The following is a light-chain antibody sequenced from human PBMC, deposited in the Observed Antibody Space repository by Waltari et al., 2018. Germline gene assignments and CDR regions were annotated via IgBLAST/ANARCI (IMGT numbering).Light chain of an antibody. CDR3: QQYDTSHTWT. J-gene: IGKJ1*01. V-gene: IGKV3-20*01. Sequence: EIVVTQSPGTLSLSPGERATLSCRATQSISGRHLAWYQQKPGQAPRLLIYGASSRATGIPDRFSGSGSGTDFTLTISRLEPEDFAVYFCQQYDTSHTWTFGQGTKVEIK. CDR2: GAS. CDR1: QSISGRH.